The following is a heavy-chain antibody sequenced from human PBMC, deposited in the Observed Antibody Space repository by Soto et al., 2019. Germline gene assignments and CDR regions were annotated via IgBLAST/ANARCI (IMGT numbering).Heavy chain of an antibody. CDR3: ATPGGGWYYYFDY. V-gene: IGHV1-3*01. D-gene: IGHD6-19*01. CDR1: GYTFTTYA. Sequence: WASVKVSCKASGYTFTTYAMHWVRQAPGQRLEWMGWINAANGNTKYSQKFQGRITITRDTSASTAYMELSSLRSEDTAVYYCATPGGGWYYYFDYWGQGTLVTVSS. J-gene: IGHJ4*02. CDR2: INAANGNT.